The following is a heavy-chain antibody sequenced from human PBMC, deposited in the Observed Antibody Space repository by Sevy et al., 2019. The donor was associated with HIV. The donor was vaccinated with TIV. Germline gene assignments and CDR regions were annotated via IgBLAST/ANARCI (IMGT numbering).Heavy chain of an antibody. V-gene: IGHV4-59*01. CDR3: ARGVGGYDSYYYYYMDV. CDR1: GGSISSYY. Sequence: SETLSLTCTVSGGSISSYYWSWIRQPPGKGLEWIGYIYYSGSTNYNPSLKSRVTISVDTSKNQFSLKLSSVTAADTAVYYCARGVGGYDSYYYYYMDVWGKGTTVTVSS. CDR2: IYYSGST. J-gene: IGHJ6*03. D-gene: IGHD5-12*01.